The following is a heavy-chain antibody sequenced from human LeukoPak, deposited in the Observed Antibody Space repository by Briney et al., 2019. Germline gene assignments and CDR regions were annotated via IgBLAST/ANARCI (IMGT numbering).Heavy chain of an antibody. Sequence: SETLSLTCAVYGRSFSGYYWSWIRQPPGKGLEWIGEINHSGSTNYNPSLKSRVTISVDTSKNQFSLKLSSVTAADTAVYYCAGTPSGWEKGDYWGQGTLVTVSS. V-gene: IGHV4-34*01. CDR1: GRSFSGYY. J-gene: IGHJ4*02. CDR3: AGTPSGWEKGDY. CDR2: INHSGST. D-gene: IGHD6-19*01.